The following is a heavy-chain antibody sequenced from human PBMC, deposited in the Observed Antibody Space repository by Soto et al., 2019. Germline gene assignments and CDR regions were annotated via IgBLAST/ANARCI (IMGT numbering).Heavy chain of an antibody. CDR2: IIPIFGTT. Sequence: QVQLVQSGAEVKKPGSSVKVSCKASGGTFSSYAISWVRQAPGQGLEWMGGIIPIFGTTNYAQKFQGRVTITADESTSTAYMELSSLRSEDTAMYSCARVVTVVKSFHYWYFDLWGRGTLVTVSS. J-gene: IGHJ2*01. V-gene: IGHV1-69*12. CDR3: ARVVTVVKSFHYWYFDL. D-gene: IGHD2-15*01. CDR1: GGTFSSYA.